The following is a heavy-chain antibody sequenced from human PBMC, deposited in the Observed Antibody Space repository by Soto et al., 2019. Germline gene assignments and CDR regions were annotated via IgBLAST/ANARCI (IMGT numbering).Heavy chain of an antibody. V-gene: IGHV3-23*01. CDR1: GFTFNSYA. J-gene: IGHJ6*02. Sequence: EVQLLESGGGLVQPGGSLRLSCAASGFTFNSYAMSWVRQAPGKGLEWVSAISLSGGSTYYADSVKGRFTISRDNSKNTLYLQMNSLRAEDTAVYYCAKDLSPTPSGMDAWGQGTTVTVSS. CDR3: AKDLSPTPSGMDA. CDR2: ISLSGGST. D-gene: IGHD3-16*02.